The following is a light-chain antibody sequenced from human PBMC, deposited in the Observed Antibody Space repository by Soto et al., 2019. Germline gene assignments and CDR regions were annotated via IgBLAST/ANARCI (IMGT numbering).Light chain of an antibody. J-gene: IGLJ3*02. CDR1: SSNIGAPYD. Sequence: QAVLTQPPSVSGAPGQRVTISCSGSSSNIGAPYDVHWYQQFPGTAPKLVIYANTKRPSGVPDRFSGSKSGTSASLAITGLQAEDEADYYCQSYDNSLSGSWVFGGGTKLTVL. CDR3: QSYDNSLSGSWV. CDR2: ANT. V-gene: IGLV1-40*01.